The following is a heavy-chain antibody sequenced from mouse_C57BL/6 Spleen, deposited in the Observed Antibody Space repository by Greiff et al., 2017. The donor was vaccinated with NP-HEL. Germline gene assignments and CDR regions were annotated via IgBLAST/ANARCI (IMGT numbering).Heavy chain of an antibody. CDR3: ARSPPPHYYVSSRGNAMDY. CDR1: GFTFTDYY. J-gene: IGHJ4*01. CDR2: IRNKANGYTT. D-gene: IGHD1-1*01. V-gene: IGHV7-3*01. Sequence: EVKLVESGGGLVQPGGSLSLSCAASGFTFTDYYMSWVRQPPGKALEWLGFIRNKANGYTTEYSASVKGRFTISRDNSQSILYLQMNVLRADDSATYYRARSPPPHYYVSSRGNAMDYWGQGTSVTVSS.